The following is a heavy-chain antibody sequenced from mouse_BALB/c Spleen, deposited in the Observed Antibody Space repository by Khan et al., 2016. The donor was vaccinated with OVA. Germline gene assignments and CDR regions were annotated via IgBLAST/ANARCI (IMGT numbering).Heavy chain of an antibody. Sequence: VQLVESGPGLVKPSQSLSLTCTVTGFSITSDYAWNWIRQFPGNKLEWMGYISYSGNTNYNPSLKSRTSITRDTSTNQFFLQLNSVTIEDTATDYCARVYGGDFDYWGQGTTLTVSS. CDR1: GFSITSDYA. J-gene: IGHJ2*01. V-gene: IGHV3-2*02. CDR2: ISYSGNT. CDR3: ARVYGGDFDY. D-gene: IGHD1-1*01.